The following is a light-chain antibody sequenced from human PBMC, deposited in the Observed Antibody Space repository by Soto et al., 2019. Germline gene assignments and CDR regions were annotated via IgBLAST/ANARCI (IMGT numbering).Light chain of an antibody. J-gene: IGKJ4*01. Sequence: EIVLTQSPATLSLSPGESATLSCRASQSVSRYLAWYQQKPGQAPRLLIHDASSRATGIPARFSGSGSGTDFTLTISSLEPEDFAVYYCQQRTNWPQLTFGGGTKVEIK. V-gene: IGKV3-11*01. CDR3: QQRTNWPQLT. CDR1: QSVSRY. CDR2: DAS.